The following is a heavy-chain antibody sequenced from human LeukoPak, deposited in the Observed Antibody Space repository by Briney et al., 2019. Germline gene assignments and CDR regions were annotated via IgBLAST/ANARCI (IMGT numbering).Heavy chain of an antibody. D-gene: IGHD3-22*01. CDR1: GGSISSSSYY. CDR2: IYYSGST. Sequence: PSETLSLTCTVSGGSISSSSYYWGWIRQPPGKGLEWIGSIYYSGSTYYNPSLKSRVTISVDTSKNQFSLKLSSVTAADTAVYYCARHYYDSSGSYYGAFDIWGQGTMVTVSS. V-gene: IGHV4-39*01. CDR3: ARHYYDSSGSYYGAFDI. J-gene: IGHJ3*02.